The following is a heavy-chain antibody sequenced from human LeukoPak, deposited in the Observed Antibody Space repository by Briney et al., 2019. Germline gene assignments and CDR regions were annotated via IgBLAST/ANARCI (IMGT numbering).Heavy chain of an antibody. D-gene: IGHD6-13*01. CDR2: IYGGGGT. CDR1: GFSVNNNY. J-gene: IGHJ4*01. CDR3: ARELRMAAGFSQFDY. Sequence: GGSLRPSCRTSGFSVNNNYMSWVRQAPGRGLEWVSTIYGGGGTSYADSVKGRFTISRDQSTNTVFLQMTTLRAEDTATYFRARELRMAAGFSQFDYWGNGTLVAVSS. V-gene: IGHV3-53*01.